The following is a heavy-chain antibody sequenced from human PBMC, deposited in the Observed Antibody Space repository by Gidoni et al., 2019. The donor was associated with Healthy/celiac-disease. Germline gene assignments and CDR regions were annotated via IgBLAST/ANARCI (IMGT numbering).Heavy chain of an antibody. CDR2: IYYSGST. J-gene: IGHJ6*02. Sequence: QVQLQESGPGLVKPSETLSLTCPVSGGSISSYYWSWIRQPPGKGLEWIGYIYYSGSTNYNPSLKSRVTISVDTSKNQFSLKLSSVTAADTAVYYCARDNVRGGDYGMDVWGQGTTVTVSS. V-gene: IGHV4-59*01. CDR3: ARDNVRGGDYGMDV. D-gene: IGHD3-10*02. CDR1: GGSISSYY.